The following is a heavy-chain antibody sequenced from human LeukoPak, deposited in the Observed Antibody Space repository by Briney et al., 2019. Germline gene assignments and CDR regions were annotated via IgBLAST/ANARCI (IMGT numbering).Heavy chain of an antibody. CDR1: GYTFTSYY. CDR2: INPSGGST. CDR3: ARSGTFNNWFDP. V-gene: IGHV1-46*01. Sequence: ASVKVSCKASGYTFTSYYMHWVRPAPGQGLEWMGIINPSGGSTSYAQKFQGRVTMTRDTSTSTVYMELSSLRSEDTAVYYCARSGTFNNWFDPWGQGTLVTVSS. J-gene: IGHJ5*02.